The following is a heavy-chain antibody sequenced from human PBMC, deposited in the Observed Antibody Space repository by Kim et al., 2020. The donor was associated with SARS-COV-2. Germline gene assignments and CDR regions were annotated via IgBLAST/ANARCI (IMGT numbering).Heavy chain of an antibody. CDR3: ARVLGEYYFDY. V-gene: IGHV4-39*07. D-gene: IGHD3-16*01. Sequence: YANPSLKSRVPIPVDTSKNQCSLKLSSVSAADTAVYYWARVLGEYYFDYWGQGTLVTVSS. J-gene: IGHJ4*02.